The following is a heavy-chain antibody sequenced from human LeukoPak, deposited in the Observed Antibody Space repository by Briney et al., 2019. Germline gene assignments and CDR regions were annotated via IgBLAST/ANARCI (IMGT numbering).Heavy chain of an antibody. V-gene: IGHV1-18*01. CDR3: AISGPSISKGLAADY. CDR2: ISAYNGNT. D-gene: IGHD5-12*01. J-gene: IGHJ4*02. CDR1: GYTFTSYG. Sequence: GASVKVSCKASGYTFTSYGISWVRQAPGQGLEWMGWISAYNGNTNYAQKLQGRVTMTTDTSTSTAYMELRSLRSDDTAVYYCAISGPSISKGLAADYWGQGTLVTVSS.